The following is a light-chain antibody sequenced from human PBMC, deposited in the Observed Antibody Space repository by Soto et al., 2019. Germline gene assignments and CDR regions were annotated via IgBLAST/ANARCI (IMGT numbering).Light chain of an antibody. Sequence: EIVLTQSPGTLSLSPGEGATLACRASQSLRSTYLAWYQQKPGQAPRLVIYGASSRATGIPDRFSASGSGTDFTLTISRLEPEDFAVYYCQQRSNWPSFGQGTRLEIK. J-gene: IGKJ5*01. CDR2: GAS. V-gene: IGKV3D-20*02. CDR3: QQRSNWPS. CDR1: QSLRSTY.